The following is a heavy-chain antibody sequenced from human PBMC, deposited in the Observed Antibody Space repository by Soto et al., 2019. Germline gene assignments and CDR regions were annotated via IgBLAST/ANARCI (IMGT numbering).Heavy chain of an antibody. Sequence: ASVKVSCKASGYTFTGYYMHWVRQAPGQGLEWMGWINPNSGGTNYAQKFQGWVTMTRDTSISTAYMELSRLRSDDTAVYYCARGSGSLTYYYYGMDVWGQGTTVTVSS. V-gene: IGHV1-2*04. CDR1: GYTFTGYY. D-gene: IGHD1-26*01. J-gene: IGHJ6*02. CDR3: ARGSGSLTYYYYGMDV. CDR2: INPNSGGT.